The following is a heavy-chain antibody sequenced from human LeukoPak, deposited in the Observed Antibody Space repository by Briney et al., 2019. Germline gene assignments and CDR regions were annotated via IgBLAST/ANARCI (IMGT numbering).Heavy chain of an antibody. D-gene: IGHD1-7*01. V-gene: IGHV1-18*01. CDR1: GYTFTSYG. CDR3: ARDYRGLELWWFDP. J-gene: IGHJ5*02. Sequence: ASVKVSCKASGYTFTSYGISWVRQAPGQGLEWMGWISAYNGNTNYAQKLQGRVTMTTDTSTSTAYMELRSLRSDDTAVYYCARDYRGLELWWFDPWGQGTLVTVSS. CDR2: ISAYNGNT.